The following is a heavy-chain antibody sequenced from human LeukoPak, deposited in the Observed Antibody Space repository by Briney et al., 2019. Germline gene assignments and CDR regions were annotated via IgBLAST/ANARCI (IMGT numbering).Heavy chain of an antibody. V-gene: IGHV3-23*01. D-gene: IGHD3-10*01. CDR1: GFTVSSYG. J-gene: IGHJ6*03. Sequence: GGSLRLSCAASGFTVSSYGMRWVRRAPGRGLEWVSAISGRGGSTYYADCVKGRFTISRDKSKNPLYLQMNSLRAEDTAVYYCAKEEWGFGEFPLFMDVWGKGTTVTISS. CDR3: AKEEWGFGEFPLFMDV. CDR2: ISGRGGST.